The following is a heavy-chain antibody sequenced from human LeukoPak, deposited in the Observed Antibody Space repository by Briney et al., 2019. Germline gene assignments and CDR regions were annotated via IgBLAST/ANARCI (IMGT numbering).Heavy chain of an antibody. CDR2: IFYSGTT. CDR3: ARAPNPIFFDD. V-gene: IGHV4-59*11. J-gene: IGHJ4*02. Sequence: SSETLSLTCTVSGVSITDHYWSWIRQPPGKGLEWIGHIFYSGTTNYNPSLQSRVNILVDTSRTHFSLRLNSVTAADTAVYYCARAPNPIFFDDWGQGTLVTVSS. CDR1: GVSITDHY.